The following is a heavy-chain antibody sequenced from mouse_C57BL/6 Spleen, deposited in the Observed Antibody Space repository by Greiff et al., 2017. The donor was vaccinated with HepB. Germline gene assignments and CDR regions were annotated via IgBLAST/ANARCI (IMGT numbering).Heavy chain of an antibody. Sequence: DVKLVESGGGLVKPGGSLKLSCAASGFTFSSYAMSWVRQTPEKRLEWVATISDGGSYTYYPDNVKGRFTISRDNAKNNLYLQMSHLKSEDTAMYYCAREGLLPTSWYFDVWGTGTTVTVSS. CDR1: GFTFSSYA. D-gene: IGHD2-3*01. V-gene: IGHV5-4*01. CDR2: ISDGGSYT. CDR3: AREGLLPTSWYFDV. J-gene: IGHJ1*03.